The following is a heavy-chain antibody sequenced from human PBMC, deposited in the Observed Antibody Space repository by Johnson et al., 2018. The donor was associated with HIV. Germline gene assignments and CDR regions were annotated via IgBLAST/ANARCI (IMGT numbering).Heavy chain of an antibody. Sequence: QMLLVESGGGVVQPGRSLRLSCAASGFTFSSYGMHWVRQAPGKGLEWVAFISSDGSNKYFAVSVTGRFSISRDNSKNTLYLQMNSLTAEDTAVYYCAKEGSTVIWCQGTMVTVSS. CDR1: GFTFSSYG. J-gene: IGHJ3*01. CDR2: ISSDGSNK. V-gene: IGHV3-30*18. D-gene: IGHD4-11*01. CDR3: AKEGSTVI.